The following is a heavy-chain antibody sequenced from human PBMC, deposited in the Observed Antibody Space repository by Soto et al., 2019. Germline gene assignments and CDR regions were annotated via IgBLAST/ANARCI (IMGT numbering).Heavy chain of an antibody. J-gene: IGHJ4*02. CDR1: VGTFSNYA. V-gene: IGHV1-69*01. Sequence: QVQLVQSGAEVKKPGSSVKVSCKASVGTFSNYAISWVRQAPGQGLEWMGGFIPVFGTTHYAQKFEGRVTITADDSTNTDMEVSGLRSEDTALYYCARSIGSSSFYFDFWGQGTLITVSS. CDR2: FIPVFGTT. CDR3: ARSIGSSSFYFDF. D-gene: IGHD6-6*01.